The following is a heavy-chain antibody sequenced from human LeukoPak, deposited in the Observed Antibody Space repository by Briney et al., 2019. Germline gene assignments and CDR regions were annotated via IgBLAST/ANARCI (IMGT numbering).Heavy chain of an antibody. CDR1: GYTFTSYG. CDR2: ISAYNGNT. CDR3: ARGALLLWFGELLNSGWYFDL. Sequence: ASVKVSCKASGYTFTSYGISWVRQAPGQGLEWMGWISAYNGNTNYAQKLQGRVTMTTDTSTSTAYMELRSLRSDDTAVYYCARGALLLWFGELLNSGWYFDLWGRGTLVTVSS. D-gene: IGHD3-10*01. J-gene: IGHJ2*01. V-gene: IGHV1-18*04.